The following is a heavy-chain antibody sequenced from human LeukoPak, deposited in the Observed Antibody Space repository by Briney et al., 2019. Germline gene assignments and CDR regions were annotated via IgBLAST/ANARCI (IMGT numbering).Heavy chain of an antibody. D-gene: IGHD5-12*01. V-gene: IGHV1-2*02. CDR1: GYTFTGYY. Sequence: GAPVKVSCKASGYTFTGYYMHWVRQAPGQGLEWMGWINPNSGGTNYAQKFQGRVTMTRDTSISTAYMELSRLRSDDTAVYYCARGYSGYDQYFDYWGQGTLVTVSS. J-gene: IGHJ4*02. CDR3: ARGYSGYDQYFDY. CDR2: INPNSGGT.